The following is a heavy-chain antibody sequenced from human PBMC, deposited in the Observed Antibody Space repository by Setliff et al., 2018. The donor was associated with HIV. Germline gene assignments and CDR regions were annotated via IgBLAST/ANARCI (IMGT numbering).Heavy chain of an antibody. CDR2: INVGKGDT. CDR1: GYTFTTYS. CDR3: TTARVDYFDY. J-gene: IGHJ4*01. D-gene: IGHD3-3*01. V-gene: IGHV1-3*01. Sequence: ASVKVSCKASGYTFTTYSIHWVRQAPGQSLEWMGWINVGKGDTKYSQELQGRITLTTDASANTAYMELSSLRSDDTAVYYCTTARVDYFDYWGQGALVTVSS.